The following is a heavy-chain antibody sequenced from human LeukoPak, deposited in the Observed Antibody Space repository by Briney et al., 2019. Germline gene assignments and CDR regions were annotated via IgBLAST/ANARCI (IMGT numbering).Heavy chain of an antibody. CDR1: GFTFKNNF. Sequence: GGSLRVFWEAFGFTFKNNFMSWVRQVPGKGLEWVANIKQDGSETTYADSVRGRFAIFRDNAKDSVYLQMNSLRAEDSATYYCVREGFYVFDFWGQGTLVTVSS. J-gene: IGHJ4*01. CDR2: IKQDGSET. D-gene: IGHD5/OR15-5a*01. V-gene: IGHV3-7*01. CDR3: VREGFYVFDF.